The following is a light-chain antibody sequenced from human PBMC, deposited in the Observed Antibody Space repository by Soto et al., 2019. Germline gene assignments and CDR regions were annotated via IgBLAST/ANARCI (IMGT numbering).Light chain of an antibody. Sequence: DIQMTQSPSTLSASVGDRVTITCRASQNIGTLLAWYQQKPGKAPMFLIYKTSSLESGVPSRFRGGGSGTEFPLHISNLLAEDFATYYRPQEYNYPLTFGQGTKLEIK. CDR2: KTS. CDR3: PQEYNYPLT. CDR1: QNIGTL. V-gene: IGKV1-5*03. J-gene: IGKJ2*01.